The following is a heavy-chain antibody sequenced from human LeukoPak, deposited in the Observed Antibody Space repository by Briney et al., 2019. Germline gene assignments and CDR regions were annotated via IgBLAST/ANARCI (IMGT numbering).Heavy chain of an antibody. CDR2: ISGSGGST. Sequence: SGGSLRLSCAASGFTFSSYAMSWVRQAPGKRLEWVSDISGSGGSTYYADSVKGRFTISRDNSKNTLYLQMSSLRAEETAVYYCAKDRSIVDYGAMDVWGKGTTVTVSS. V-gene: IGHV3-23*01. J-gene: IGHJ6*03. CDR3: AKDRSIVDYGAMDV. CDR1: GFTFSSYA. D-gene: IGHD4-17*01.